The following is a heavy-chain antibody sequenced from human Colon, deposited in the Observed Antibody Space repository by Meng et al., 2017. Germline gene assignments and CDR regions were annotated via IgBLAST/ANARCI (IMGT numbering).Heavy chain of an antibody. D-gene: IGHD2-21*02. CDR3: ASRTAAFRTYDCDY. J-gene: IGHJ4*02. CDR2: IHDSGTT. CDR1: GGSNTSNTW. Sequence: LWDLASGPVKPSGPLPVTGAESGGSNTSNTWWCLVRQPPSKVLEWLGEIHDSGTTNYYASLKSRVTISVDRFNNPFSLNLRPLTAADTSTYYCASRTAAFRTYDCDYWGQGTLVTVSS. V-gene: IGHV4-4*02.